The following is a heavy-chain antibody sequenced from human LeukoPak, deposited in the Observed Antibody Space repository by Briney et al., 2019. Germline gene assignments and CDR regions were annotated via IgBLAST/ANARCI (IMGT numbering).Heavy chain of an antibody. Sequence: PSETLSLTCTVSGGSISSSSYYWGWIRQPPGKGLEWIGSIYYSGSTYYNPSLKSRVTISVDTSKNQFSLKLSSVTAADTAVYYCARVFWGSSWYHLRFDYWGQGTLVTVSS. CDR2: IYYSGST. CDR3: ARVFWGSSWYHLRFDY. J-gene: IGHJ4*02. CDR1: GGSISSSSYY. D-gene: IGHD6-13*01. V-gene: IGHV4-39*07.